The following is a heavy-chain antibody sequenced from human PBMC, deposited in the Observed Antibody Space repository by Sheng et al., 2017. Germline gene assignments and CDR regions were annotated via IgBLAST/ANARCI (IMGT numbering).Heavy chain of an antibody. CDR3: ARGGRGYCSSTSCQGAFDI. CDR1: GFTFSSYW. CDR2: INSDGSST. V-gene: IGHV3-74*01. J-gene: IGHJ3*02. Sequence: EVQLVESGGGLVQPGGSLRLSCAASGFTFSSYWMHWVRQAPGKGLVWVSRINSDGSSTSYADSVKGRFTISRDNAKNTLYLQMNSLRAEDTAVYYCARGGRGYCSSTSCQGAFDIWGQGTMVTVSS. D-gene: IGHD2-2*01.